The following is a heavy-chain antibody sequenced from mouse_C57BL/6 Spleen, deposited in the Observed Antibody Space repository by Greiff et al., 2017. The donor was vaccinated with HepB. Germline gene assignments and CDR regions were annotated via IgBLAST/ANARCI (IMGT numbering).Heavy chain of an antibody. CDR1: GYTFTSYC. D-gene: IGHD1-1*01. Sequence: VQLQEPGAELVRPGASVKLSCKASGYTFTSYCISWVKQRPGQGLEWIGEIYPRSGNTNYNEKFKGKATLTVDTSSSTAYMQLRSLTSEDSAVYYCARWRYYYVDFGYWGQGITVTAS. V-gene: IGHV1-81*01. CDR2: IYPRSGNT. CDR3: ARWRYYYVDFGY. J-gene: IGHJ4*01.